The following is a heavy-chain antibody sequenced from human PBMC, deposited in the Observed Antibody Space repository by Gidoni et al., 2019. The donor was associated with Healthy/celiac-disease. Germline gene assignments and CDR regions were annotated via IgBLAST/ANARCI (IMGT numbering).Heavy chain of an antibody. CDR1: GGSISSSSYY. J-gene: IGHJ4*02. CDR2: IYYSGST. Sequence: LSLTCTVSGGSISSSSYYWGWIRQPPGKGLEWIGSIYYSGSTYYNPSLKSRVTISVDTSKNQFSLKLSSVTAADTAVYYCASRSIAARRPSDYWGQGTLVTVSS. CDR3: ASRSIAARRPSDY. D-gene: IGHD6-6*01. V-gene: IGHV4-39*01.